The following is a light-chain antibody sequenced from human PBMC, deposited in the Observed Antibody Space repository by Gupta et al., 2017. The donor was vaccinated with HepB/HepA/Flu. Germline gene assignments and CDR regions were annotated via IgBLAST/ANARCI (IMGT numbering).Light chain of an antibody. CDR2: DVN. CDR1: SSDVGNYDF. J-gene: IGLJ2*01. V-gene: IGLV2-11*01. Sequence: QSALTQPRSVSGSPGQSVTISCTGTSSDVGNYDFVSWYQSHPDKAPKLMIYDVNKRPSGVPVRFSGSNPGNAASLTISGLLDEDDADYFCCSYAGTYSLVFVGWTKLTVL. CDR3: CSYAGTYSLV.